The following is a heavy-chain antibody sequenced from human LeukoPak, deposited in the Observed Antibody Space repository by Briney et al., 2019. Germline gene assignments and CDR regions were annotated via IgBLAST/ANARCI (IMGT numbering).Heavy chain of an antibody. D-gene: IGHD6-6*01. CDR1: GGSISSYY. CDR2: IYYSGTT. Sequence: SETLSLTCTVSGGSISSYYWSWIRQPARKGLEWIGYIYYSGTTTYSPSLKSRITMSVDTSKNQFSLRLNSVTAADTAVYYCARRGAARRYDGLDVWGPGTPVTVSS. V-gene: IGHV4-59*08. J-gene: IGHJ6*02. CDR3: ARRGAARRYDGLDV.